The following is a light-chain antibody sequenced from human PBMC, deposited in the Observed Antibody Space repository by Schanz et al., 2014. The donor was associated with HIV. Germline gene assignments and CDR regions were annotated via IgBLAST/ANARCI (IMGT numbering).Light chain of an antibody. Sequence: QSALTQPRSVSGSPGQSVTISCTGTSSDVGSYNYVSWYQQRPGKAPKLMIYDVTKRPSGVPDRFSGSKSGNTASLTVSGLQADDEADYYCGSYGGSDNMVFGGGTKLTVL. J-gene: IGLJ3*02. CDR2: DVT. CDR3: GSYGGSDNMV. V-gene: IGLV2-11*01. CDR1: SSDVGSYNY.